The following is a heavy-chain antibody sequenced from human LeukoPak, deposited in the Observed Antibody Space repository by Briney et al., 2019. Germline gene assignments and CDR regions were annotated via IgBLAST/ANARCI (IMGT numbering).Heavy chain of an antibody. J-gene: IGHJ3*02. CDR3: AKPYSSGSYHDAFDI. CDR2: ISGSGGST. CDR1: GFTFSSYA. D-gene: IGHD1-26*01. Sequence: GGSLRLSCAASGFTFSSYAMSWVRQAPGKGLEWVSAISGSGGSTFYADSVKGRFTISRDNSKNTLYLQMNSLRAEDTAVYYCAKPYSSGSYHDAFDIWGQGTMVTVSS. V-gene: IGHV3-23*01.